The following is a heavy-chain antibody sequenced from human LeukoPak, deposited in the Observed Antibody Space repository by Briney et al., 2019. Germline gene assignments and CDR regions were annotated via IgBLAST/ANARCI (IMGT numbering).Heavy chain of an antibody. CDR1: GFPVSSDY. CDR3: VRNLGGCSGGSCYSKDV. J-gene: IGHJ6*02. CDR2: IYSGDSS. D-gene: IGHD2-15*01. V-gene: IGHV3-53*01. Sequence: GGSLRLSCAASGFPVSSDYMTWVRQAPGKGLEWVSVIYSGDSSYYADSVRGRFTISRDNSKNTLYLQMNSLRAEDTAVYYCVRNLGGCSGGSCYSKDVWGQGTTVSVSS.